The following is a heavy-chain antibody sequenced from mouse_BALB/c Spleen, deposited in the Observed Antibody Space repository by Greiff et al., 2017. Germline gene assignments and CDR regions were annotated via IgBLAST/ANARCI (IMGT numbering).Heavy chain of an antibody. V-gene: IGHV3-6*02. CDR3: ARDWAMITTGAWFAY. Sequence: EVKLQESGPGLVKPSQSLSLTCSVTGYSITSGYYWNWIRQFPGNKLEWMGYISYDGSNNYNPSLKNRISITRDTSKNQFFLKLNSVTTEDTATYYCARDWAMITTGAWFAYWGQGTLVTVSA. CDR1: GYSITSGYY. D-gene: IGHD2-4*01. J-gene: IGHJ3*01. CDR2: ISYDGSN.